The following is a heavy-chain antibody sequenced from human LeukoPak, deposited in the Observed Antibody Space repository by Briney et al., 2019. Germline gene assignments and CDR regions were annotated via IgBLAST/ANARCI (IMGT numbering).Heavy chain of an antibody. D-gene: IGHD1-26*01. Sequence: SETLSLTCTVSGGSISSYDYYWSWIRQPPGKGLEWIGYIYYSGSTNYNPSLKSRVTISIDTSKNQFSLQLSSVTAADTAVYYCARLDNGRGAFDYWGQGTLVTVSS. V-gene: IGHV4-61*08. CDR3: ARLDNGRGAFDY. J-gene: IGHJ4*02. CDR1: GGSISSYDYY. CDR2: IYYSGST.